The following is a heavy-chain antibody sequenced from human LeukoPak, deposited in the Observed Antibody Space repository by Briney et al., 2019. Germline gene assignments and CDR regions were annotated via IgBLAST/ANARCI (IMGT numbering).Heavy chain of an antibody. J-gene: IGHJ4*02. Sequence: SVKVSCKASGGTFSSYAISWVRQAPGQGLEWMGGIIPIFGTANYAQKFQGRVTITTDESTSTAYMELSSLRSEDTAVYYCARDREYYYDSSGYYFDYWGQGTLVTVSS. CDR3: ARDREYYYDSSGYYFDY. CDR2: IIPIFGTA. D-gene: IGHD3-22*01. CDR1: GGTFSSYA. V-gene: IGHV1-69*05.